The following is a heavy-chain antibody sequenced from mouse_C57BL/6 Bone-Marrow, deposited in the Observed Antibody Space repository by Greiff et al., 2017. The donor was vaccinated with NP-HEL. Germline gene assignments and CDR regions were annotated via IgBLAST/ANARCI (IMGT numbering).Heavy chain of an antibody. CDR1: GFTFSSYA. CDR2: ISSGGDYI. V-gene: IGHV5-9-1*02. Sequence: EVQLVESGEGLVKPGGSLKLSCAASGFTFSSYAMSWVRQTPEKRLEWVAYISSGGDYIYYADTVKGRFTISRDNARNTLYLQMSSLKSEDTAMYYCTRDWSSYGNYYAMDYWGQGTSVTVSS. D-gene: IGHD1-1*01. CDR3: TRDWSSYGNYYAMDY. J-gene: IGHJ4*01.